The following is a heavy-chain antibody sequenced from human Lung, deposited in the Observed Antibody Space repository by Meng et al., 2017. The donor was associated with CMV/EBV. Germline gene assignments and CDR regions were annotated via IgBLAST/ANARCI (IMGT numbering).Heavy chain of an antibody. V-gene: IGHV4-34*01. Sequence: SCAVYGGSFNAYYWSWIRQPPGKGLEWIGEINPSGSTNYNPTLKSRVAISLDTSKSQFSLKLTSVTAADTAIYYCARGRTTGGIKKRKLFDPSGQGXLVTVSS. CDR1: GGSFNAYY. D-gene: IGHD3-16*01. CDR3: ARGRTTGGIKKRKLFDP. CDR2: INPSGST. J-gene: IGHJ5*02.